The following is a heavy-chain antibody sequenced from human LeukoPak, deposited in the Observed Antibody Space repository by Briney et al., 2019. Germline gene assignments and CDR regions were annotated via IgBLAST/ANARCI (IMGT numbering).Heavy chain of an antibody. CDR3: AGGAGFLIDY. CDR1: GFTFSNYW. V-gene: IGHV3-7*01. J-gene: IGHJ4*02. D-gene: IGHD2/OR15-2a*01. CDR2: IKKDGSEK. Sequence: GGSLRLSCAAPGFTFSNYWMNWVRQAPGKGPEWVAIIKKDGSEKYYVDSVKGRFTISRDNAKNSLYLQMNSLRADDTAVYFCAGGAGFLIDYWGQGALVTVSS.